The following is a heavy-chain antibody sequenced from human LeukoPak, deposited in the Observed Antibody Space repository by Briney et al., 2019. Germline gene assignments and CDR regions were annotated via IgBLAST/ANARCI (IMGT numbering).Heavy chain of an antibody. CDR1: GFTFSSYS. V-gene: IGHV3-48*01. J-gene: IGHJ6*03. Sequence: GGSLRLSCAASGFTFSSYSMNWVRQAPGKGLEWVSYISSFSSTIYYADSVKGRFTTSRDSAKNSLYLQMNSLRAEDTAVYYCARDRESFAVPSMDVWGKGTTVTVSS. D-gene: IGHD4-17*01. CDR2: ISSFSSTI. CDR3: ARDRESFAVPSMDV.